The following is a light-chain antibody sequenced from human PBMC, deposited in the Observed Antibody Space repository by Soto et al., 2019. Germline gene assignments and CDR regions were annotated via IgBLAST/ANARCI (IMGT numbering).Light chain of an antibody. V-gene: IGKV1-12*01. CDR2: AAS. CDR1: QGIRRW. J-gene: IGKJ4*01. CDR3: QQADSFPLT. Sequence: DLQMTQSPSSVAASVGDRVTITCRASQGIRRWLDWYQQKPGKAPKLLIYAASSLQSGVPSRFSRSGSGTDLTLTISSLQPEDFATYFCQQADSFPLTFGGGPKVEIK.